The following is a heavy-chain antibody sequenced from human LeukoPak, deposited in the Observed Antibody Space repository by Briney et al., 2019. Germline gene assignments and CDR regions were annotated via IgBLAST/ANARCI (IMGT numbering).Heavy chain of an antibody. D-gene: IGHD2/OR15-2a*01. Sequence: PSETLSLTCTVSDGSISSYYWSWIRQPAGKGLEWIGRIYTSGSTNYNPSLKSRVTMSVDTSKNRFSLKLSSVTAADTAVYYCARGKPFLVRHPYGMDVWGKGTTVTVSS. V-gene: IGHV4-4*07. CDR1: DGSISSYY. J-gene: IGHJ6*04. CDR2: IYTSGST. CDR3: ARGKPFLVRHPYGMDV.